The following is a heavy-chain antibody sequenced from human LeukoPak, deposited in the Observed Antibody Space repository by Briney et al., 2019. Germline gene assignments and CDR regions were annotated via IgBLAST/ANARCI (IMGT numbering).Heavy chain of an antibody. V-gene: IGHV3-30*18. D-gene: IGHD3-10*01. CDR3: AKDHYYYGSGIYFMHYFDY. CDR1: GFTFSSYG. CDR2: ISYDGSNK. Sequence: GGSLRLSCAASGFTFSSYGMHWVRQAPGKGLEWVAVISYDGSNKYYADSVKGRFTISRENSKNTLHLQMNSLRAEDTAVYYCAKDHYYYGSGIYFMHYFDYWGQGTLVTGSS. J-gene: IGHJ4*02.